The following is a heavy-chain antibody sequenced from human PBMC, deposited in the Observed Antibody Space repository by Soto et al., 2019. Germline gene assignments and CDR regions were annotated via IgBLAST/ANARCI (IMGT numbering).Heavy chain of an antibody. CDR2: ISYDGSNK. CDR3: AKDWPVATTYPSYYYYGMDV. V-gene: IGHV3-30*18. D-gene: IGHD5-12*01. J-gene: IGHJ6*02. CDR1: GFTFSSYG. Sequence: GGSLRLSCAASGFTFSSYGMHWVRQAPGKGLEWVAVISYDGSNKYYADSVKGRFTISRDNSKNTLYLQMNSLRAEDTAVYYCAKDWPVATTYPSYYYYGMDVWGQGTTVTVSS.